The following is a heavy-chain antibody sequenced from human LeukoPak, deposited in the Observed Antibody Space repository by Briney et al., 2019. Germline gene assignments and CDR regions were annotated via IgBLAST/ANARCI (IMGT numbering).Heavy chain of an antibody. CDR2: IYTSGST. CDR1: GGSISSYY. J-gene: IGHJ6*03. D-gene: IGHD3-10*01. V-gene: IGHV4-4*07. CDR3: ARGITMVRGVTTHYYYYMDV. Sequence: SETLSLTCTVSGGSISSYYWSWIRQPAGKGLECIGRIYTSGSTNYNPSLKSRVSMSVDTSKNQFSLRLSSVTAADTAVYYCARGITMVRGVTTHYYYYMDVWGKGTTVTVSS.